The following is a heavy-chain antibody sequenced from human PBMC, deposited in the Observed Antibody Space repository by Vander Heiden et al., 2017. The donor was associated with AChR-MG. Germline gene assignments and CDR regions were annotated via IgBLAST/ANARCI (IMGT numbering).Heavy chain of an antibody. CDR3: ARGRENVLRFLEWPRRFDP. V-gene: IGHV1-8*01. CDR1: GYTFTSYA. Sequence: QVQLVQSGAEVKKPGASVKVSCKASGYTFTSYALNWVRQATGQGLEWMGWMNPNSGNTGYAQKFQGRVTMTRNTSISTAYMELSSLRSEDTAVYYCARGRENVLRFLEWPRRFDPWGQGTLVTVSS. CDR2: MNPNSGNT. D-gene: IGHD3-3*01. J-gene: IGHJ5*02.